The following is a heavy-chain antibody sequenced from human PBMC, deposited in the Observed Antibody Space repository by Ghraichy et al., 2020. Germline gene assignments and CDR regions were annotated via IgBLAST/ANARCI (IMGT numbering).Heavy chain of an antibody. D-gene: IGHD4/OR15-4a*01. CDR2: ISCNSGSI. CDR3: AKDTGLNDYGFDY. J-gene: IGHJ4*02. V-gene: IGHV3-9*01. Sequence: GGSLRLSCAASGFTFGGYAMHWVRQAPGKGLEWVSGISCNSGSIRYADSVKGRFTISRDNAKNSLYLQMNSLRAEDTALYYCAKDTGLNDYGFDYWGQGTLVTVSS. CDR1: GFTFGGYA.